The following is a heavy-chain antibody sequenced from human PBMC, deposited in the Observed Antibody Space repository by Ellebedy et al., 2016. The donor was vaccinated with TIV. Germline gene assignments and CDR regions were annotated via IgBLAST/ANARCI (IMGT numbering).Heavy chain of an antibody. CDR2: ISTSGGNT. V-gene: IGHV3-23*01. J-gene: IGHJ6*02. CDR1: GFTFSSYA. CDR3: AKITDVRGVTISTYHYYGMDV. Sequence: GESLKISCAASGFTFSSYAMNWVRQAPGEGLEWVSAISTSGGNTHYADSVKGRFTISRDNSKNTLYLQMNSLRAEDTAVYYCAKITDVRGVTISTYHYYGMDVWGQGTTVTVSS. D-gene: IGHD3-10*02.